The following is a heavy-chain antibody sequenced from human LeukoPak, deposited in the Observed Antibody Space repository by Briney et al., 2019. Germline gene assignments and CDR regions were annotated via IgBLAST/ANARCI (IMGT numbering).Heavy chain of an antibody. CDR3: ARSDIVVAIFDY. CDR1: GYTFTSYY. J-gene: IGHJ4*02. CDR2: INPSGGST. V-gene: IGHV1-46*01. Sequence: ASVKVSCKASGYTFTSYYMHWVRQAPGQGLSGMGIINPSGGSTSYAQKFQGRVTMTRDTSTSTVYMELSSLRSEDTAVYYCARSDIVVAIFDYWGQGTLVTVSS. D-gene: IGHD2-15*01.